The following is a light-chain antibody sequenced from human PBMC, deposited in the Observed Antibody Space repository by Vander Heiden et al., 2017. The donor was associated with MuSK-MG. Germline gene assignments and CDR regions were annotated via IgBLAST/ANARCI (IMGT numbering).Light chain of an antibody. CDR3: QQYGNLPLT. V-gene: IGKV3-20*01. Sequence: EIVLTQSPGTLSLSPGERVALSCRANESVISNYVAWYQQKPGQAPRLLIYSASSRATDIPDRFSGRGSGTDFTLTISSLEPEDFAVYFCQQYGNLPLTFGGGTRVEIK. CDR1: ESVISNY. CDR2: SAS. J-gene: IGKJ4*01.